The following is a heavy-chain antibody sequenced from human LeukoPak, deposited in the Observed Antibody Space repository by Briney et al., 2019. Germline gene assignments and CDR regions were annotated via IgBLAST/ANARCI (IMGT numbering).Heavy chain of an antibody. J-gene: IGHJ4*02. CDR2: IFPDDSDT. V-gene: IGHV5-51*01. D-gene: IGHD5-24*01. CDR1: GYNFAHDW. Sequence: GESLKISCKGSGYNFAHDWIGWVRQMPGKGLEWMGIIFPDDSDTIYSPSFQGQVTISADKSINTAYLQWSNLKASDSAIYYCARQESEMTTPANRYFDLWGQGTLITVSS. CDR3: ARQESEMTTPANRYFDL.